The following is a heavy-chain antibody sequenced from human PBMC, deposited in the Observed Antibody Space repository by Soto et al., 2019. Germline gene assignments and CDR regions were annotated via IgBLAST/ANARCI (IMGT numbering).Heavy chain of an antibody. CDR1: GYTFTSYA. CDR2: INAGNGNT. CDR3: ARGEGGYCSSTSCSLYYGMDV. D-gene: IGHD2-2*01. V-gene: IGHV1-3*01. J-gene: IGHJ6*02. Sequence: GASVKVSCKASGYTFTSYAMHWVRQAPGQRLEWMGWINAGNGNTKYSQKFQGRVTITRDTSASTAYMELSSLRSEDTAVYYCARGEGGYCSSTSCSLYYGMDVWGQGTTVTVSS.